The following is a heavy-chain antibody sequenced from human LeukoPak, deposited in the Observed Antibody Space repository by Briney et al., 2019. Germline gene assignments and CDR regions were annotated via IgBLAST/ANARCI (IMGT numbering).Heavy chain of an antibody. CDR1: GYTLTSYY. CDR2: INPSGGST. Sequence: ASVKVSCKASGYTLTSYYMHWVRQAPGQGLEWMGIINPSGGSTSYAQKFQGRVTMTRGMSTSTVYMELSSLRSEDTAVYYCASPGGTVVTSNDAFDIWGQGTMVTVSS. CDR3: ASPGGTVVTSNDAFDI. V-gene: IGHV1-46*01. D-gene: IGHD4-23*01. J-gene: IGHJ3*02.